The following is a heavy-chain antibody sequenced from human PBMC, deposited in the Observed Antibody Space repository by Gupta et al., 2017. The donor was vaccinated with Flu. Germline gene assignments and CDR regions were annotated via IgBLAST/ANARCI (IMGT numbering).Heavy chain of an antibody. CDR2: SLPIIGAA. J-gene: IGHJ4*02. V-gene: IGHV1-69*01. CDR1: GDTFSTYS. CDR3: AREFPCGGDCYVLDS. Sequence: QVQLVQSGAEVKEPGSSVKVSCKASGDTFSTYSITWVRQAPGQGLEWMGGSLPIIGAANYAQKFQGRVTLTADESTRTAYMELSTLRSDDTAVYYCAREFPCGGDCYVLDSWGQGTLVSVYS. D-gene: IGHD2-21*02.